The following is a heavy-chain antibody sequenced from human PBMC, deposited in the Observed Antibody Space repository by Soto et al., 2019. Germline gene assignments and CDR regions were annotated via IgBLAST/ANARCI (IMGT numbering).Heavy chain of an antibody. CDR2: IYYSGST. Sequence: QVQLQESGPGLVKPSETLSLTCTVSGGSISSYYWSWIRQPPGKGLEWIGYIYYSGSTNYNPSLKSRXXIXVXXSKNQFSLKLSSVTAADTAVYYCARASVGATDFDYWGQGTLVTVSS. CDR3: ARASVGATDFDY. CDR1: GGSISSYY. V-gene: IGHV4-59*01. D-gene: IGHD1-26*01. J-gene: IGHJ4*02.